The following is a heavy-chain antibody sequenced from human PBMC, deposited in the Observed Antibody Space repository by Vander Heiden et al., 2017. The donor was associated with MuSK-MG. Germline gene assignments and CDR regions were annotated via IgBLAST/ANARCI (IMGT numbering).Heavy chain of an antibody. Sequence: LQRQESGPGRVEPSGTLSVTVTDPGGPISSSSCDWGWIRQPPGKGLEWIGSIYDSRSTYYNPSLKSSVTRSVDTSKNQFSRKLSSATAADTAGYYCARHGSDIVVVPAGVWFDPWGQGTLVTVSS. J-gene: IGHJ5*02. D-gene: IGHD2-2*01. CDR3: ARHGSDIVVVPAGVWFDP. V-gene: IGHV4-39*01. CDR1: GGPISSSSCD. CDR2: IYDSRST.